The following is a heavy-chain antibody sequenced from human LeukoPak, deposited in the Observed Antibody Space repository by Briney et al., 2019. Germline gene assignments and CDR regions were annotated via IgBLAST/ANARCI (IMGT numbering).Heavy chain of an antibody. CDR2: ISSSSSYI. CDR3: AKDRGTYYYDSSGQGYFDY. D-gene: IGHD3-22*01. Sequence: GGSLRLSCAASGFTFSSYSMNWVRQAPGKGLEWVSSISSSSSYIYYADSVKGRFTISRDNAKNSLYLQVNSLRAEDTAVYYCAKDRGTYYYDSSGQGYFDYWGQGTLVTVSS. J-gene: IGHJ4*02. V-gene: IGHV3-21*04. CDR1: GFTFSSYS.